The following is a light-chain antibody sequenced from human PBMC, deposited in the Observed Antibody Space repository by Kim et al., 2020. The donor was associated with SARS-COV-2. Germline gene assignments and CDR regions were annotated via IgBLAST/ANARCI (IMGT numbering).Light chain of an antibody. V-gene: IGLV3-21*04. CDR2: YDS. CDR1: NIGSKS. CDR3: QVWDSSSDHV. J-gene: IGLJ1*01. Sequence: SYELTQPPSVSVAPGKTARITCGGNNIGSKSVHWYQQKPSQAPVLVIYYDSDRPSGIPERFSGSNSGNTATLTISRVEAGDEADYYCQVWDSSSDHVFGTGTKVTVL.